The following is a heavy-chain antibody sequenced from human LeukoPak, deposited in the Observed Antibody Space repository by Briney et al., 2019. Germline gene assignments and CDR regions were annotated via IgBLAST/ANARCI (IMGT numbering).Heavy chain of an antibody. D-gene: IGHD5-18*01. J-gene: IGHJ4*02. CDR3: ARESRDTAMATHY. CDR1: KFTFSSYT. CDR2: ISYDGRNK. Sequence: GGSLRLSCAASKFTFSSYTMHWVRQAPGKGLDWVAVISYDGRNKYYGDSVKGRFTISRDNSKNTLYLQMNSLRPEDTAIYYCARESRDTAMATHYWGQGTLVTVSS. V-gene: IGHV3-30*04.